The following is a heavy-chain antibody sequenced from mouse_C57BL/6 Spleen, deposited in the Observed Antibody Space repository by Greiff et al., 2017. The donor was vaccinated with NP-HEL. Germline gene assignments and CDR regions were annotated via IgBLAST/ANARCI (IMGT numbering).Heavy chain of an antibody. CDR1: GYTFTSYW. V-gene: IGHV1-50*01. Sequence: QVQLQQPGAELVKPGASVKLSCKASGYTFTSYWMQWVKQRPGQGLEWIGEIDPSDSYTNYNQKFKGKATLTVDTSSSTAYMQLSSLTSEDSAVYYCARWLYFDYWGQGTTLTVSS. CDR2: IDPSDSYT. J-gene: IGHJ2*01. CDR3: ARWLYFDY.